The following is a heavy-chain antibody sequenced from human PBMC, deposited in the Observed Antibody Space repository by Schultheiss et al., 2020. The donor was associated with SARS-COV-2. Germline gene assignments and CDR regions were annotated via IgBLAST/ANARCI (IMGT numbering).Heavy chain of an antibody. V-gene: IGHV1-18*01. D-gene: IGHD5-24*01. CDR3: ARHVSWLQLAPFDY. J-gene: IGHJ4*02. Sequence: ASVKVSCKASGYTFTSYGISWVRQAPGQGLEWMGWISAYNGNTNYAQKFQGRVTMTRDTSISTAYMELSRLRSDDTAVYYCARHVSWLQLAPFDYWGQGTLVTVSS. CDR2: ISAYNGNT. CDR1: GYTFTSYG.